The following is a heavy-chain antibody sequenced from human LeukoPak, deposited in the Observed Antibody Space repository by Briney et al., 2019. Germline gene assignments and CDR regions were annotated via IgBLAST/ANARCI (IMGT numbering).Heavy chain of an antibody. V-gene: IGHV4-34*01. CDR2: INHSGST. J-gene: IGHJ4*02. Sequence: SETLSLTCAVYGGSFSGYYWSWIRQPPGKGLEWIGEINHSGSTNYNPSLKSRVTISVDTSKNQFSLKPSSVTAADTAVYYCARGEYSSSSVYFDYWGQGTLVTVSS. CDR1: GGSFSGYY. CDR3: ARGEYSSSSVYFDY. D-gene: IGHD6-6*01.